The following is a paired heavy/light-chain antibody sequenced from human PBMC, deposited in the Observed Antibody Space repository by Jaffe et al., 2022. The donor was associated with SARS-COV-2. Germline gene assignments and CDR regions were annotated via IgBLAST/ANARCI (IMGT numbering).Light chain of an antibody. CDR1: QSLVHNDGNTY. Sequence: DVVMTQSPLSLPVTLGQPASISCRSSQSLVHNDGNTYLNWFQQRPGQSPRRLIYKVSNRDSGVPDRFSGSGSGTDFTLKISRVEADDVGVYYCLQGTHWPWTFGQGTKVEIK. CDR2: KVS. CDR3: LQGTHWPWT. V-gene: IGKV2-30*02. J-gene: IGKJ1*01.
Heavy chain of an antibody. CDR3: VLSFVGKTESSSSSPGR. CDR2: MNQDGSEK. J-gene: IGHJ4*02. V-gene: IGHV3-7*03. D-gene: IGHD6-6*01. Sequence: EVQLVESGGGLVQPGGSLRLSCAASGLTFNTYWMSWVRQAPGKGLEWVANMNQDGSEKYYVDSVKGRFTISRDNARNSLYLQMNSLRAEDTAVYYCVLSFVGKTESSSSSPGRWGQGTLVTVSS. CDR1: GLTFNTYW.